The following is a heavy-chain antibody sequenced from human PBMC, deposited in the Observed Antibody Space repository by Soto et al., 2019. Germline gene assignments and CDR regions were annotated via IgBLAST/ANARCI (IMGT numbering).Heavy chain of an antibody. J-gene: IGHJ4*02. CDR1: GDSISITSYY. CDR3: ASTKDETLYFDY. V-gene: IGHV4-39*01. Sequence: SETLSLSCTVSGDSISITSYYWGWVRQPPGKGLEWIGSIHYSGSTHYNPSLQSRVTISGDASKKQFSLKLRSVTAADTAVYYCASTKDETLYFDYWGQGTLVTVSS. CDR2: IHYSGST. D-gene: IGHD2-15*01.